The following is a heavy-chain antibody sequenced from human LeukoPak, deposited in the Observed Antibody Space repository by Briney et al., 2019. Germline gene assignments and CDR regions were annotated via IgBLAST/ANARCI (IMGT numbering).Heavy chain of an antibody. D-gene: IGHD5-18*01. CDR1: GYTFTGYY. CDR2: INPNSGGT. J-gene: IGHJ4*02. CDR3: ARARTAMVRYFDY. Sequence: ASVKVSCKASGYTFTGYYMHWVRQAPGQGLEWMGWINPNSGGTNYAQKFQGRVTMTRDTSISTAYMELSGLRSDDTAVYYCARARTAMVRYFDYWGQGTLVTVSS. V-gene: IGHV1-2*02.